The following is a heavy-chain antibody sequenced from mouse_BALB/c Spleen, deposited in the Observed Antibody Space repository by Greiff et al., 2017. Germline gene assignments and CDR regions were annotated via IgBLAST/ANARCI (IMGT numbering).Heavy chain of an antibody. D-gene: IGHD1-2*01. CDR3: ARHPKVITTAYNAMDY. Sequence: EVKLVESGGGLVQPGGSLKLSCAASGFTFSSYGMSWVRQTPDKRLELVATINSNGGSTYYPDSVKGGFTISRDNAKNTLYLQMSSRKSEDTAMYYCARHPKVITTAYNAMDYWGQGTSVTVSS. CDR2: INSNGGST. V-gene: IGHV5-6-3*01. J-gene: IGHJ4*01. CDR1: GFTFSSYG.